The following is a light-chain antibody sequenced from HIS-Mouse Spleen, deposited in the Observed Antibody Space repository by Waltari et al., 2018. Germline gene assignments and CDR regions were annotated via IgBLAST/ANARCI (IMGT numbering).Light chain of an antibody. CDR2: RDS. Sequence: SSELTQPLSVSVALGQTARITCGGNNIGSKNVHWYQQKPGQAPVLVIYRDSKRPSGIPERFSGSNSENTATLTISRAQAGDEADYYCQVWDSSTVVFGGGTKLTVL. CDR3: QVWDSSTVV. J-gene: IGLJ2*01. CDR1: NIGSKN. V-gene: IGLV3-9*01.